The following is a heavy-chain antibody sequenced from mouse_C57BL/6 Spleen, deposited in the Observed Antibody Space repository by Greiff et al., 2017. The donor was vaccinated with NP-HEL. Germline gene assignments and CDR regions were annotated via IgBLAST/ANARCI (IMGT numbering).Heavy chain of an antibody. Sequence: QVQLQQSGPELVKPGASVKISCKASGYAFSSSWMNWVKQRPGKGLEWIGRIYPGDGDTNYNGKFKGKATLTADKSSSTAYMQLSSLTSEDSAVYFCARGTTGTAMDYWGQGTSVTVSS. CDR3: ARGTTGTAMDY. CDR2: IYPGDGDT. J-gene: IGHJ4*01. CDR1: GYAFSSSW. V-gene: IGHV1-82*01. D-gene: IGHD4-1*02.